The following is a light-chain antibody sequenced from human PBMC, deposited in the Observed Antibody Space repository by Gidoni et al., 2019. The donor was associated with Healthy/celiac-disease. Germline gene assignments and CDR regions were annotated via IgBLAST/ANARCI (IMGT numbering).Light chain of an antibody. Sequence: DIQLTQSPSCLSASVGDRVTITCRASQGISSYLDWYQHKPGKAPKLLIYAASTLQSGVPSRFSGSAYATVSFLTISILQHEVFATYYCQQLNSYPCSFGQGTKLEIK. CDR3: QQLNSYPCS. CDR1: QGISSY. J-gene: IGKJ2*04. CDR2: AAS. V-gene: IGKV1-9*01.